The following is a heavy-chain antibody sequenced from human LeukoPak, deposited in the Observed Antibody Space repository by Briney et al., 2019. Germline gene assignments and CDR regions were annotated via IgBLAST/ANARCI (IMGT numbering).Heavy chain of an antibody. CDR2: IIPIFGTA. V-gene: IGHV1-69*13. D-gene: IGHD3-9*01. J-gene: IGHJ4*02. Sequence: GASVKVSCKASGRTVSRYAISWVRQAPGQGLEWMGGIIPIFGTANYAQKFQGRVTITADESTSTAYMELSSLRSEDTAVYYCARPRDILTGYYDYWGQGTLVTASS. CDR1: GRTVSRYA. CDR3: ARPRDILTGYYDY.